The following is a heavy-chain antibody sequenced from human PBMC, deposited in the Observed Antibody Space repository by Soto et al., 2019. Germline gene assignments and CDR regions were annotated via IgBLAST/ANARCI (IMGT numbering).Heavy chain of an antibody. D-gene: IGHD5-12*01. J-gene: IGHJ4*02. CDR2: IYYSGST. V-gene: IGHV4-39*01. CDR1: GGPISSSSYY. CDR3: ASLKDIVATITPYFSDY. Sequence: SETLSLTCTVSGGPISSSSYYWGWIRQPPGKGLEWIGSIYYSGSTYYNPSLKSRVTISVDTSKNQFSLKLSSVTAADTAVYYCASLKDIVATITPYFSDYWGQGTLVTGSS.